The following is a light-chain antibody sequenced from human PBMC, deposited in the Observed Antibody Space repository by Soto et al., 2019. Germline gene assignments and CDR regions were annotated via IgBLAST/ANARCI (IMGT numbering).Light chain of an antibody. J-gene: IGKJ4*01. CDR3: QQINRPPLT. CDR1: QGIGTY. Sequence: DIPLTQSSSFLSASVGDRVTITCRASQGIGTYVAWYQQKPGTAPTLLIYAASTLQSGVTSRFSGSGSGTEFNLTISSQQPEDFATYFCQQINRPPLTFGGGTKV. V-gene: IGKV1-9*01. CDR2: AAS.